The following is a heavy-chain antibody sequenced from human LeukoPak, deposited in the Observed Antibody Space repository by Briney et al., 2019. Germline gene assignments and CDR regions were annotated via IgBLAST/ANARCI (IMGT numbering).Heavy chain of an antibody. J-gene: IGHJ4*02. CDR2: ISGSGGST. D-gene: IGHD4-11*01. CDR1: GFTFSSYA. CDR3: AKVEDYSNYVGY. V-gene: IGHV3-23*01. Sequence: GGSLRLSCAASGFTFSSYAMSWVRQAPGEGLEWVSAISGSGGSTYYADSVKGRFTISRDNSKNTLYLQMNSLRAEDTAVYYCAKVEDYSNYVGYWGQGTLVTVSS.